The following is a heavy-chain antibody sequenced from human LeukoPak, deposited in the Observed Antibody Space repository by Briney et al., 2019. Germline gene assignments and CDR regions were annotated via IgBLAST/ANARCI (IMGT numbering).Heavy chain of an antibody. J-gene: IGHJ4*02. Sequence: GGSLRLSCAASGFTFSSHAMSWVHQAPGKGLEWVLSFSGSGGSTYYADSVKGRFTISRDNSKNTLYLQMNSLRAEDTAVYYCAKDLWELPPADFDYWGQGTLVTVSS. CDR1: GFTFSSHA. CDR3: AKDLWELPPADFDY. V-gene: IGHV3-23*01. D-gene: IGHD1-26*01. CDR2: FSGSGGST.